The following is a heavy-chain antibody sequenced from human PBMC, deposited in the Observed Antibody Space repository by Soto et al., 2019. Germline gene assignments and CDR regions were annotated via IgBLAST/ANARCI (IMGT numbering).Heavy chain of an antibody. V-gene: IGHV3-7*03. Sequence: PGGSLRLSCAASGFTFSSYWMSWVRQAPGKGLEWVANIKQDGSEKYYVDSVKGRFTISRDNAKNSLYLQMNSLRAEDTAVYYCARVVRYSYGNFDYWGQGTLVTVSS. CDR2: IKQDGSEK. CDR1: GFTFSSYW. J-gene: IGHJ4*02. D-gene: IGHD5-18*01. CDR3: ARVVRYSYGNFDY.